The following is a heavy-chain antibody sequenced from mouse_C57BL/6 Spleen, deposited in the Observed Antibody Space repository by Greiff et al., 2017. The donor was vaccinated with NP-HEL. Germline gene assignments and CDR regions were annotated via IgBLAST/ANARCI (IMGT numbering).Heavy chain of an antibody. V-gene: IGHV1-82*01. CDR3: ARKFIFYFDY. J-gene: IGHJ2*01. D-gene: IGHD1-2*01. Sequence: QVQLKQSGPELVKPGASVKISCKASGYAFSSSWMNWVKQRPGKGLEWIGRIYPGDGDTNYNGKFKGKATLTADKSSSTAYMQLSSLTSEDSAVYFCARKFIFYFDYWGQGTTLTVSS. CDR2: IYPGDGDT. CDR1: GYAFSSSW.